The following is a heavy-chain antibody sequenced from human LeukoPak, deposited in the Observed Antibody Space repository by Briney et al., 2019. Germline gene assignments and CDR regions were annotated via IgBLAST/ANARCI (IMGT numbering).Heavy chain of an antibody. V-gene: IGHV3-30*03. J-gene: IGHJ4*02. CDR1: GFTFSSYG. CDR2: VANDGRDK. CDR3: ARARIAVAGTHFDY. Sequence: PGGSLRLSCVASGFTFSSYGMHWVRQAPGKGLEWVAVVANDGRDKKYADSVKGRFTISRDNSKNTLYLQMNSLGAEDTAVYYCARARIAVAGTHFDYWGQGTLVTVSS. D-gene: IGHD6-19*01.